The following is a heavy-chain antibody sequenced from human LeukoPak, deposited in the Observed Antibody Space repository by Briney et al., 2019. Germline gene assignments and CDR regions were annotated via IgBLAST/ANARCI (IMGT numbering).Heavy chain of an antibody. D-gene: IGHD1-7*01. CDR1: GDSTNTYF. V-gene: IGHV4-59*01. CDR2: IYYTGTT. CDR3: ASKSTDHGELRFDY. Sequence: SETLSLTCTLSGDSTNTYFWSWIRQSPGKGLEWIGYIYYTGTTNYNPSLKSRVTISVDTSNNQFSLKVNSVTAADTGVYYCASKSTDHGELRFDYWGQGTLVTVSS. J-gene: IGHJ4*02.